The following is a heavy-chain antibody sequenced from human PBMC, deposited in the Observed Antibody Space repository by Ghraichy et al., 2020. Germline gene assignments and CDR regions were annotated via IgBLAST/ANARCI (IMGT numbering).Heavy chain of an antibody. Sequence: GSLRLSCTVSGASINSYSHYWAWLRQPPGGGLEWLGSAHYRGTTYYDPSLDSRVSISLDTSKGQVSLSLKSVTAADTALYFCARAATSALRFDTWGRGTRVTVSS. CDR2: AHYRGTT. CDR3: ARAATSALRFDT. CDR1: GASINSYSHY. V-gene: IGHV4-39*01. D-gene: IGHD3-16*01. J-gene: IGHJ4*02.